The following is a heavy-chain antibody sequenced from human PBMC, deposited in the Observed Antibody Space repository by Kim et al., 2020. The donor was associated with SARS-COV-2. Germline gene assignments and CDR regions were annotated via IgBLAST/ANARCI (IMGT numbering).Heavy chain of an antibody. D-gene: IGHD3-10*01. CDR3: AKCLFITMVRGVIPQPPDY. CDR2: IYSGGSST. V-gene: IGHV3-23*03. Sequence: GGSLRLSCAASGFTFSSYAMSWVRQAPGKGLEWVSVIYSGGSSTYYADSVKGRFTISRDNSKNTLYLQMNSLRAEDTAVYYCAKCLFITMVRGVIPQPPDYWGQGTLVTVSS. CDR1: GFTFSSYA. J-gene: IGHJ4*02.